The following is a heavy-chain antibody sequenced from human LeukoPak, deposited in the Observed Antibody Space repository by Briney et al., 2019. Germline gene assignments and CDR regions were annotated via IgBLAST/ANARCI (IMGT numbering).Heavy chain of an antibody. CDR1: GFTFSSYS. D-gene: IGHD3-10*01. V-gene: IGHV3-21*01. CDR3: AVWFGEPLFDPHLFDP. Sequence: GGSLRLSCTASGFTFSSYSMNWVRQAPGKGLEWVSSISSSSSYIYYADSVKGRFTISRDNAKNSLYLQMNSLRAEDTAVYYCAVWFGEPLFDPHLFDPWGQGTLVTVSS. J-gene: IGHJ5*02. CDR2: ISSSSSYI.